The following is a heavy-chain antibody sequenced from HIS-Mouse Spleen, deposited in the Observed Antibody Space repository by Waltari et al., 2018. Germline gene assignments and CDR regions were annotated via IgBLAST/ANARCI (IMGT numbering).Heavy chain of an antibody. J-gene: IGHJ4*02. CDR2: IWYDGSNK. CDR1: GLPSSSQG. D-gene: IGHD2-8*01. CDR3: AKGGLMVYAIGDY. V-gene: IGHV3-33*06. Sequence: QVQLVESGGGVVQPGRSLRLSCAAGGLPSSSQGRHGVRQGAGKGLEWVAVIWYDGSNKYYADSVKGRFTIPRDNSKNTLYLQMNSLRAEDTAVYYCAKGGLMVYAIGDYWGQGTLVTVSS.